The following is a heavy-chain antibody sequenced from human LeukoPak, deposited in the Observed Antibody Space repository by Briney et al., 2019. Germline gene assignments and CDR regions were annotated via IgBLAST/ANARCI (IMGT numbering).Heavy chain of an antibody. V-gene: IGHV3-7*01. CDR1: GFTFSSYW. CDR2: IKQDGSEE. J-gene: IGHJ4*02. CDR3: ARDGSSWYPFSFDY. D-gene: IGHD6-13*01. Sequence: QTGGSLRLSCAASGFTFSSYWMSWVRQAPGKGLEWVPNIKQDGSEEYYVDSVKGRFTISRDNAKHSLYLQMNSLRAEDTAVYYCARDGSSWYPFSFDYWGQGTLVTVSS.